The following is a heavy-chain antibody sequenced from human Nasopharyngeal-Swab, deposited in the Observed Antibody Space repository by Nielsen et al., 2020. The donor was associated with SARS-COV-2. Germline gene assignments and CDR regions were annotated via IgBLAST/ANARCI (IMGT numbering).Heavy chain of an antibody. Sequence: GESLKISCAASGFTFSSYAMSWVRQAPGKGLEWVSAISGSGGSTYYADSVKGRFTISRDNSKNTLCLQMNSLRAEDTAVYYCAKDLPGDCSGGSCPNWYYYGMDVWGQGTTVTVSS. CDR3: AKDLPGDCSGGSCPNWYYYGMDV. CDR2: ISGSGGST. V-gene: IGHV3-23*01. J-gene: IGHJ6*02. CDR1: GFTFSSYA. D-gene: IGHD2-15*01.